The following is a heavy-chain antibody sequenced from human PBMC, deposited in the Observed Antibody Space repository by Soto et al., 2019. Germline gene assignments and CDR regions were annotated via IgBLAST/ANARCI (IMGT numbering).Heavy chain of an antibody. V-gene: IGHV1-3*01. CDR3: ARDHTRDSSVYYTNWFDP. D-gene: IGHD3-22*01. CDR2: INAGNGNT. J-gene: IGHJ5*02. Sequence: QVQLVQSGAEVKKPGASVKVSCKASGYTFTSYAMHWVRQAPGQRLEWMGWINAGNGNTKYSQKFQGRVTITRDTSASTAYMELSSLRSEDTAVYYCARDHTRDSSVYYTNWFDPWGQGTLVTVSS. CDR1: GYTFTSYA.